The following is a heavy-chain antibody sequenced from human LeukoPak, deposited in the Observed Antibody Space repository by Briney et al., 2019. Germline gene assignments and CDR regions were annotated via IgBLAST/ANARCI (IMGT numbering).Heavy chain of an antibody. V-gene: IGHV3-66*01. Sequence: GGSLRLSCAASGFTVSSNYMSWVRHAPGKGLEWVSVIYSGGSTYYADSVKGRFTISRDNSKSTLYLQMNSLRAEDTAVYYCARATDIVVVPAAMDYWGQGTLVTVSS. CDR2: IYSGGST. CDR1: GFTVSSNY. J-gene: IGHJ4*02. D-gene: IGHD2-2*01. CDR3: ARATDIVVVPAAMDY.